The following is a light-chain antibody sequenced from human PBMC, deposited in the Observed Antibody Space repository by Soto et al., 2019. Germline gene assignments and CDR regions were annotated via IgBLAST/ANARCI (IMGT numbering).Light chain of an antibody. CDR3: QQRSNWPLVT. J-gene: IGKJ5*01. CDR1: QSVSSY. CDR2: DAS. Sequence: EIVLTQSPATLSLSPGERATLSCRASQSVSSYLAWYQQKPGQAPRLLIYDASTRATGIPAMFSGSGSGTDFTLTSSSLEPEDFAVYYCQQRSNWPLVTFGQGTRLEIK. V-gene: IGKV3-11*01.